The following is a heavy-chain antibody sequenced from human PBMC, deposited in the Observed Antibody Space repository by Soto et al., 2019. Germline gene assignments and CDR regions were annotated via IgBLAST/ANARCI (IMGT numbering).Heavy chain of an antibody. D-gene: IGHD2-15*01. CDR3: ARGRELQAVTFDT. J-gene: IGHJ4*02. V-gene: IGHV4-30-2*06. CDR1: GNSISSGRFC. Sequence: SETMSLTCALCGNSISSGRFCWTWFRQLPGKGLEWIGYIYHSGISFYNPSLQSRVTLSYDGSKIHFSPKVNSVTAADTAVYYCARGRELQAVTFDTWRLGTLVT. CDR2: IYHSGIS.